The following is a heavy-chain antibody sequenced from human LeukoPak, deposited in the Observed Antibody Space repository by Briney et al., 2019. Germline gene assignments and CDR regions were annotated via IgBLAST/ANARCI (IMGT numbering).Heavy chain of an antibody. CDR3: ARIVVVTATPFDY. CDR1: GFTFSSYS. D-gene: IGHD2-21*02. CDR2: ISSSGSTI. J-gene: IGHJ4*02. V-gene: IGHV3-48*04. Sequence: GGSLRLSCAASGFTFSSYSMNWVRQAPGKGLEWVSYISSSGSTIYYADSVKGRFTISRDNAKNSLYLQMNSLRAEDTAVYYCARIVVVTATPFDYWGQGTLVTVSS.